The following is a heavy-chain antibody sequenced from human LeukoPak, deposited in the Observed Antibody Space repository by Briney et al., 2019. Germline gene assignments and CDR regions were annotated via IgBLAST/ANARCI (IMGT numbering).Heavy chain of an antibody. CDR3: AQVDHDRAPYSQRGPQNWFDP. CDR2: IFFTLGSG. J-gene: IGHJ5*02. CDR1: GGTFDNTA. Sequence: SVKVSCKASGGTFDNTAVNWLRRAPGQGLEWMGRIFFTLGSGTYAQKLQGRIKISADRDTNTAYMELTNLTPEDTATYYCAQVDHDRAPYSQRGPQNWFDPWGQGTRVTVSS. V-gene: IGHV1-69*04. D-gene: IGHD2-21*01.